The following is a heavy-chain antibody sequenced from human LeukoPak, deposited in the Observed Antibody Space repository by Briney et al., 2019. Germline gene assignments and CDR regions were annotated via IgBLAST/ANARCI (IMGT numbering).Heavy chain of an antibody. CDR3: ASQDGYGPVSFDI. D-gene: IGHD5-24*01. J-gene: IGHJ3*02. Sequence: GASVKVSCKASGGTFSSYAISWVRQAPGQGLEWMGGIIPIFGTANYAQKFQGRVTITADESTSTAYMELSSLRSEDTAVYYCASQDGYGPVSFDIWGQGTMVTVSS. V-gene: IGHV1-69*13. CDR1: GGTFSSYA. CDR2: IIPIFGTA.